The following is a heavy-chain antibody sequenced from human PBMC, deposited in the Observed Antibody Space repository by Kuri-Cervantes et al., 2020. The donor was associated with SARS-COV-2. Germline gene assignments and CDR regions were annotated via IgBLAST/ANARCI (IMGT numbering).Heavy chain of an antibody. Sequence: GESLKISCAASGFTFSSYAMSWVRQAPGKGLEWVSSISSSSYIYYADSVKGRFTISRDNAKNSLYLQMNSLRAEDTAVYYCAKGGRLGYCSSTSCPTDMDVWGKGTTVTVSS. V-gene: IGHV3-21*04. CDR2: ISSSSYI. CDR1: GFTFSSYA. D-gene: IGHD2-2*01. J-gene: IGHJ6*03. CDR3: AKGGRLGYCSSTSCPTDMDV.